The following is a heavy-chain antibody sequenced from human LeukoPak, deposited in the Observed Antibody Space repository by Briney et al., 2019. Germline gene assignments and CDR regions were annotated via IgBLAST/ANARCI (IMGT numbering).Heavy chain of an antibody. CDR2: ISYDGSNK. CDR3: ARGAAIFFPHNWFDP. J-gene: IGHJ5*02. Sequence: PGRSLRLSCAASGFTFSSYAMHWVRQAPGKGLEWVAVISYDGSNKYYADSVKGRFTVSRDNSKNTLYLQMNSLRAEDTAVYYCARGAAIFFPHNWFDPWGQGTLVTVPS. CDR1: GFTFSSYA. D-gene: IGHD3-9*01. V-gene: IGHV3-30-3*01.